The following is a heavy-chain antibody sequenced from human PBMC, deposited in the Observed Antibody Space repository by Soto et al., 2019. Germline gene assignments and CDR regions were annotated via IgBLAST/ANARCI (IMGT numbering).Heavy chain of an antibody. CDR3: AIQDCTNDVCLEAAVTVGGALES. Sequence: EVQLVQSGGGLAQPGKSLRLSCAASGFTFRKFWMHWVRQVPGKGPVWVSYISSDGTTTDYADSVKGRFTISRDNAKYPLYLQMDSLRAEDTAVYYCAIQDCTNDVCLEAAVTVGGALESWGQGTLVTVSS. J-gene: IGHJ1*01. CDR2: ISSDGTTT. V-gene: IGHV3-74*01. D-gene: IGHD2-8*01. CDR1: GFTFRKFW.